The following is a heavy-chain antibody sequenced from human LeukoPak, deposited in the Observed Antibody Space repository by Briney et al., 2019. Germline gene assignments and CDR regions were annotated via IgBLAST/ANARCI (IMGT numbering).Heavy chain of an antibody. J-gene: IGHJ3*02. Sequence: GASVKVSCKASGGTFSSYAISWVRQAPGQGLEWMGGIIPIVGTANYAQKFQGRVTITADESTSTAYMELSSLRSEDTAVYYCARVLGQWLVVYAFDIWGQGTMVTVSS. V-gene: IGHV1-69*13. CDR2: IIPIVGTA. CDR3: ARVLGQWLVVYAFDI. D-gene: IGHD6-19*01. CDR1: GGTFSSYA.